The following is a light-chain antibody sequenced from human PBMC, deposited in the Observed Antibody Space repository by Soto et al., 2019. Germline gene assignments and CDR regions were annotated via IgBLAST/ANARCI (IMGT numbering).Light chain of an antibody. CDR3: QTWDTGIRV. CDR1: SGHSSYA. CDR2: LNSDGSH. J-gene: IGLJ3*02. Sequence: QSVLTQSPSASAWLGASVKLTCILSSGHSSYAIAWHQQQPQKGPRYLMKLNSDGSHTKGDGIPDRFSGSSSGAERYLIISSLQSEDEADYYCQTWDTGIRVFGGGTQLTVL. V-gene: IGLV4-69*01.